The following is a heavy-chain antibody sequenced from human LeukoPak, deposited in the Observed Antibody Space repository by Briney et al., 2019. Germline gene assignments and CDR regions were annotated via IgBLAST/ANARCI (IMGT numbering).Heavy chain of an antibody. V-gene: IGHV3-23*01. J-gene: IGHJ4*02. CDR3: AKDRPPRSFWY. Sequence: GGSLRLSCAASGFTFSSYAMSWVRQAPGKGLEWVSAISGSGGSKYYPDSVKGRFTISRDNSKNTLYLQMNSLRAEDTAVYYCAKDRPPRSFWYWGQGTLVTVSS. CDR2: ISGSGGSK. D-gene: IGHD1-26*01. CDR1: GFTFSSYA.